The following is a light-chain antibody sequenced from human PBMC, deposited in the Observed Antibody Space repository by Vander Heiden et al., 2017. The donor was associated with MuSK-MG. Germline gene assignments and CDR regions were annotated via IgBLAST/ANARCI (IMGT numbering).Light chain of an antibody. V-gene: IGLV1-40*01. CDR3: QYHASSLSGVV. Sequence: QSVLTPPPSVSGAPGQRVTTSCTWSSSNIGAGDDVHCYQQLPGTDPKLLILVNSSRPAGVPDRFACSKSGTSASLAITVLHAEEEADDYCQYHASSLSGVVFGGGTKLTVL. CDR2: VNS. CDR1: SSNIGAGDD. J-gene: IGLJ2*01.